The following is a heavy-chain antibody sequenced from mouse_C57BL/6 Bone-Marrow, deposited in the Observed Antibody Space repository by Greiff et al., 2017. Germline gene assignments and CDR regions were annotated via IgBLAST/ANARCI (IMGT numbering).Heavy chain of an antibody. J-gene: IGHJ1*03. Sequence: QVQLQQSGAELVRPGTSVKMSCKASGYTFTNYWIGWAKQRPGHGLEWIGDIYPGGGYTNYNEKFKGKATLTADKSSSTAYMQFSSLTSEDSAIYYCARKRSYWYFDVWGTGTTGTVSS. V-gene: IGHV1-63*01. CDR3: ARKRSYWYFDV. CDR1: GYTFTNYW. CDR2: IYPGGGYT.